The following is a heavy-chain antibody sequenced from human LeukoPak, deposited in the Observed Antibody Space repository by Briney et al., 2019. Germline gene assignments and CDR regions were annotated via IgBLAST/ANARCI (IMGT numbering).Heavy chain of an antibody. CDR2: MNPNSGNT. CDR1: GYTFTSYD. Sequence: ASVKVSCKASGYTFTSYDINWARQATGQGLEWMGWMNPNSGNTGYAQKFQGRVTMTRNTSISTAYMELSSLRSEDTAVYYCARGKVRYYGMDVWGQGTTVTVSS. V-gene: IGHV1-8*01. J-gene: IGHJ6*02. CDR3: ARGKVRYYGMDV.